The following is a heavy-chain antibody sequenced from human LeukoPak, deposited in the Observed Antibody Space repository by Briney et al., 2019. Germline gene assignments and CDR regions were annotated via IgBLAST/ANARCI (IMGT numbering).Heavy chain of an antibody. CDR2: INHSGST. V-gene: IGHV4-34*01. CDR1: GFTVSSNY. J-gene: IGHJ4*02. D-gene: IGHD3-16*02. Sequence: PGGSLRLSCAASGFTVSSNYMSWVRQPPGKGLEWIGEINHSGSTNYNPSLKSRVTISVDTSKNQFSLKLSSVTAADTAVYYCARGGDYVWGSYRYTFNYWGQGTLVTVSS. CDR3: ARGGDYVWGSYRYTFNY.